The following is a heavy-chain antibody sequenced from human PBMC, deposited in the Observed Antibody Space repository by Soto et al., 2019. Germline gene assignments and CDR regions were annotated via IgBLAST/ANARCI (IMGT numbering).Heavy chain of an antibody. V-gene: IGHV3-23*01. CDR3: AKPSVPRPRKTVTFDF. CDR2: ISGSGGST. J-gene: IGHJ5*01. D-gene: IGHD4-17*01. CDR1: GFTFSSYA. Sequence: EVQLLESGGGLVQPGGSLRLSCAASGFTFSSYAMSWVRQAPGKGLEWVSAISGSGGSTYYADSVKGRFTISRDNSKNTLYLQMNSQRAEDTAVYYGAKPSVPRPRKTVTFDFWGQGTLVTVSS.